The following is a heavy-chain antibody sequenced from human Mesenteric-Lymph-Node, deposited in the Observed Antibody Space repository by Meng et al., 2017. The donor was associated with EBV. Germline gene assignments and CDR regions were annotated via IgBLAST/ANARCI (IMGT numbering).Heavy chain of an antibody. CDR3: ARVGREWELLGWFDP. Sequence: QVQLGQSVAEVKKPGASVNDSCQPSGYTFTSYGITWVRQAPGQGLEWMGWISAYNGNTKYAQKLQGRVTMTTDTSTSTAYMELRSLISDDTAVYYCARVGREWELLGWFDPWGQGTLVTVVS. J-gene: IGHJ5*02. V-gene: IGHV1-18*01. CDR2: ISAYNGNT. D-gene: IGHD1-26*01. CDR1: GYTFTSYG.